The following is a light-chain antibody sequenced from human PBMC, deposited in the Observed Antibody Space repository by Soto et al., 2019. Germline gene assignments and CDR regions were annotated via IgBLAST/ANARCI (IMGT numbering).Light chain of an antibody. J-gene: IGLJ2*01. Sequence: QPVLTQPPSVSGAPGQRVTISCTGSSSNIGAGYDVHWYQQLPGTAPKLLIYGNSNRPSGVPDRFSGSKSGTSASLAITKLQAEDEDYYYCQSYDSSLTVVFGGGTKLTVL. CDR2: GNS. CDR3: QSYDSSLTVV. CDR1: SSNIGAGYD. V-gene: IGLV1-40*01.